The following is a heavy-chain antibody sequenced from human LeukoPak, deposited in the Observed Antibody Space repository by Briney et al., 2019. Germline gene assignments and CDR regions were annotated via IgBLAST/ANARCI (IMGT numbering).Heavy chain of an antibody. CDR1: GFTFRSYA. Sequence: GGSLRLSCAASGFTFRSYAMYWVRQAPGKGLEWMAVISYDGSNKYYADSVKGRFTISRDNSKNTLYLQMNSLRAEDTAVYYCARVEQSIAALDYWGQGTLVTVSS. D-gene: IGHD6-6*01. CDR2: ISYDGSNK. V-gene: IGHV3-30-3*01. CDR3: ARVEQSIAALDY. J-gene: IGHJ4*02.